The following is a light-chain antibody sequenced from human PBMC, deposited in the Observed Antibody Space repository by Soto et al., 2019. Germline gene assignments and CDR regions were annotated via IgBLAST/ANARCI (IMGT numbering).Light chain of an antibody. J-gene: IGKJ1*01. V-gene: IGKV3-15*01. Sequence: KVLTQSPGTLSMSPGERATLSCRASQSLSSSLAWYQQKPGQAPRLLIYSTSRRATGVPVRFTGSGSGTDFTLTISSLQSEDFGVYFCHQYDNFPWTLGQGTKVDIK. CDR1: QSLSSS. CDR3: HQYDNFPWT. CDR2: STS.